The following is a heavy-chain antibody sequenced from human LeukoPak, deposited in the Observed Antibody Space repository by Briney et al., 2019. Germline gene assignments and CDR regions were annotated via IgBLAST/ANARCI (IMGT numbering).Heavy chain of an antibody. D-gene: IGHD3-10*01. J-gene: IGHJ4*02. CDR1: GGPISSGDYY. V-gene: IGHV4-30-4*01. Sequence: SETLSLTCTVSGGPISSGDYYWSWIRQPPGKGLEWIGNIYYSGSIYYNPSLKSRVTMSVDTSKNQCSQKLSSVTAADTGVYYSARQYGSGSYYNVLRLDFWGQGTLVTVSS. CDR2: IYYSGSI. CDR3: ARQYGSGSYYNVLRLDF.